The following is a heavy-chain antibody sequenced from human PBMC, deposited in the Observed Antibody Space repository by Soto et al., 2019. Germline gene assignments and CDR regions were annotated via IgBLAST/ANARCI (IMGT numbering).Heavy chain of an antibody. CDR3: AGSFGVAAAAPFDS. V-gene: IGHV4-31*03. J-gene: IGHJ4*02. CDR1: GGSISSGGYY. Sequence: SETLSLTCTVSGGSISSGGYYWSWIRQHPGKGLEWIGYIYYSGSTYYNPSLKSRVTISVDTSKNQFSLKLSSVTAADTAVYYCAGSFGVAAAAPFDSWGQGTLVPVAS. CDR2: IYYSGST. D-gene: IGHD6-13*01.